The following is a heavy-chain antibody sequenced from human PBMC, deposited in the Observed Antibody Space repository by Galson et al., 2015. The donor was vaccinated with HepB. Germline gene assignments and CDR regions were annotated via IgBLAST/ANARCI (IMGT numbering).Heavy chain of an antibody. V-gene: IGHV1-18*01. CDR2: ISAYNGNT. D-gene: IGHD2-15*01. CDR3: ARGGYCSGGSCYSFQKAYYYYGMDV. CDR1: GYTFTSYG. Sequence: SVKVSCKASGYTFTSYGISWVRQAPGQGLEWMGWISAYNGNTNYAQKLQGRVTMTTDTSTSTAYMELRSLRSDDTAVYYCARGGYCSGGSCYSFQKAYYYYGMDVWGQGTTVTVSS. J-gene: IGHJ6*02.